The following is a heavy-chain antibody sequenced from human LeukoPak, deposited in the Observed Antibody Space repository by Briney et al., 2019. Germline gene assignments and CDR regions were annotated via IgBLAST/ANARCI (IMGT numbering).Heavy chain of an antibody. J-gene: IGHJ4*02. CDR1: RFTFSSFS. D-gene: IGHD3-9*01. CDR3: ARDWDDILTGQFN. Sequence: GGSLRLSCAASRFTFSSFSMNWVRQAPGKGLGWVSSISSTSSYIYYADSVKGRFTISRDNAKNSLYLQMNSLRAEDTAVYYCARDWDDILTGQFNWGQGTLVTVSS. CDR2: ISSTSSYI. V-gene: IGHV3-21*01.